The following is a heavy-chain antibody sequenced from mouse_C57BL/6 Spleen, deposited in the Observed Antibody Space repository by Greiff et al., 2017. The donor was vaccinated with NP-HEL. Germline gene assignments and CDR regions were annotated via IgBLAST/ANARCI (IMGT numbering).Heavy chain of an antibody. Sequence: QVQLQQSGSELVKPGASVKLSCKASGYTFTSYWMHWVKQRPGPGLEWIGNINPCNGGTNYNEKCKSKATLTVDKSSSTAYMQLSSLTSEDSAVYYCGSWGITTVEYAYFDFWGTGTTVTVSS. CDR1: GYTFTSYW. CDR3: GSWGITTVEYAYFDF. D-gene: IGHD1-1*01. CDR2: INPCNGGT. J-gene: IGHJ1*03. V-gene: IGHV1-53*01.